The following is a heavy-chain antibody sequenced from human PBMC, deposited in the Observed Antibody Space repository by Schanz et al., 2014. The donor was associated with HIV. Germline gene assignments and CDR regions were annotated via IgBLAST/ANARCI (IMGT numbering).Heavy chain of an antibody. D-gene: IGHD2-15*01. CDR3: ARGGIWEWDQPDFDY. Sequence: VQLVESGGDLVQPGGSLRLSCAASGLTLSSYGMSWVRQAPGKGLEWVAVISYDGSNKYYADSVKGRFTISRDNSKNTLYLQMNSLRAEDTAVYYCARGGIWEWDQPDFDYGGQGTLVTVSS. CDR2: ISYDGSNK. V-gene: IGHV3-30*03. CDR1: GLTLSSYG. J-gene: IGHJ4*02.